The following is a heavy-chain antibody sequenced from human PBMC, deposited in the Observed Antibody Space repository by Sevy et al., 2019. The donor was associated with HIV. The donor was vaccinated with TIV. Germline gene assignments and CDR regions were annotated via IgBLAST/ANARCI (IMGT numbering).Heavy chain of an antibody. Sequence: ASVKVSCKVSGSTLSKLSMHWVRQAPGKGLEWMGRFDPEDGETIYSQKFQGRVTMTEYTSTDTAYMELSSLRSEDTAVYHCAAAREYYEDTSGYLDYWGQGTLVTVSS. CDR3: AAAREYYEDTSGYLDY. V-gene: IGHV1-24*01. CDR1: GSTLSKLS. J-gene: IGHJ4*02. CDR2: FDPEDGET. D-gene: IGHD3-22*01.